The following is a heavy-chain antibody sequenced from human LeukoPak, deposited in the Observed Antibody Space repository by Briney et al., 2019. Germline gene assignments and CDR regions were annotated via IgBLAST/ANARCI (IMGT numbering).Heavy chain of an antibody. CDR2: MDGSSGKT. V-gene: IGHV1-8*01. D-gene: IGHD3-22*01. CDR1: GYTFTSYD. CDR3: ARLYYYASSGYDALDI. Sequence: ASVKVSCKTSGYTFTSYDINWVRQATGQGLEWMGGMDGSSGKTAYAQKLLGRVTISRNTSISTAYMELSSLTSEDTAVYYCARLYYYASSGYDALDIWGQETMVTVSS. J-gene: IGHJ3*02.